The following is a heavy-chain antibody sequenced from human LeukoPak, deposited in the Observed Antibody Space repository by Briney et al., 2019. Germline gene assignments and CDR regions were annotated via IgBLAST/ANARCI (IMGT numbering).Heavy chain of an antibody. CDR3: ATAGDSSGYYYFQH. J-gene: IGHJ1*01. V-gene: IGHV3-53*01. Sequence: GGSLRLSCGASGFTVSSNYMSWVRQAPGKGLEWVSVIYSGGSTYYADSVKGRFTISRDNSKNTLYLQVNSLRAEDTAVYYCATAGDSSGYYYFQHWGQGTLVTVSS. CDR1: GFTVSSNY. CDR2: IYSGGST. D-gene: IGHD3-22*01.